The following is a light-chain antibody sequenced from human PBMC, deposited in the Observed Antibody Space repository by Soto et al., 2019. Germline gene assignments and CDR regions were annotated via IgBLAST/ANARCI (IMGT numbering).Light chain of an antibody. CDR2: AAS. V-gene: IGKV1-39*01. J-gene: IGKJ1*01. CDR3: QQSHSTPLT. Sequence: DIQMTQSPSSLSASVGDRVTITCRASQSISSYLNWYQQKPGKAPKLLIYAASSLQSGVPSRFSGSGSGTDFILTISSLQPEDFATYYCQQSHSTPLTFGQGTKVEIK. CDR1: QSISSY.